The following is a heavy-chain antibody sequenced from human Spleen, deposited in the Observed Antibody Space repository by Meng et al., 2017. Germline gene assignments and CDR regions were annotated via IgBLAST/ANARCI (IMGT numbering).Heavy chain of an antibody. CDR2: LGAHDGDT. D-gene: IGHD3-10*01. CDR3: ARGTPGRSYSDY. J-gene: IGHJ4*02. CDR1: GYTFSSYV. V-gene: IGHV1-3*01. Sequence: QVQLVQSGAEVKKPGASVKASCKTSGYTFSSYVMHWVRQAPGQRLEWMGWLGAHDGDTSHAPKFQGRVTVSADRPTATAYMELRSLRSDDTAVYYCARGTPGRSYSDYWGQGTLVTVSS.